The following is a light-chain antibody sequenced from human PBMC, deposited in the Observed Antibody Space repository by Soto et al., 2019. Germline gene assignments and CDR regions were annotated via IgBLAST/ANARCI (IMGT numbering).Light chain of an antibody. CDR2: GAS. Sequence: EIVLTQSPGTLSLSPGERATLSCRASQSVSSSYLAWYQQKPGQAPSLLIYGASSRATGIPDRFSGSGSGTHFTRTISRLEPEDFAVYYWQQYGSSPLTFGGGTKVEI. J-gene: IGKJ4*01. V-gene: IGKV3-20*01. CDR3: QQYGSSPLT. CDR1: QSVSSSY.